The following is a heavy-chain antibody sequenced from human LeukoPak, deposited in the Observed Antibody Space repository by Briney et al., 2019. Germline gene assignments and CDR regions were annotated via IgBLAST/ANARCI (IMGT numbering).Heavy chain of an antibody. CDR3: ARHGIAAAGYYYMDV. CDR1: GYSFTSYW. D-gene: IGHD6-13*01. Sequence: GESPKVSCKGSGYSFTSYWIGWVRQMPGKGLEWMGIIYPGDSDTRYSPSFQGQVTISADKSISTAYLQWSSLKASDTAMYYCARHGIAAAGYYYMDVWGKGTTVTVSS. J-gene: IGHJ6*03. CDR2: IYPGDSDT. V-gene: IGHV5-51*01.